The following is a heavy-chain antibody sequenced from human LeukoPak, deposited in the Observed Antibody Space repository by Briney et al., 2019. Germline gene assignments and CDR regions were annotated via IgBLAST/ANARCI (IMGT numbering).Heavy chain of an antibody. CDR1: GFTFSNYG. J-gene: IGHJ4*02. Sequence: PGGSLRLSCAASGFTFSNYGMHWVRQAPGKGLEWVAVISYDGSNKYYADSVEGRFTISRDNSKNTLYLQMNSLRAEDTAVYYCAKWNLAYCGGDCYPLYFDYWGQGTLVTVSS. D-gene: IGHD2-21*02. CDR2: ISYDGSNK. V-gene: IGHV3-30*18. CDR3: AKWNLAYCGGDCYPLYFDY.